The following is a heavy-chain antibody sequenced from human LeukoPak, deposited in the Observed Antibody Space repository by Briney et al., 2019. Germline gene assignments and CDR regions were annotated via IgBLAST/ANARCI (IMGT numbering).Heavy chain of an antibody. CDR1: GYTFTGYY. Sequence: ASVKVPCKASGYTFTGYYMHWVRQAPGQGLEWMGWINPNSGDTNYAQKFQGRVTMTRDTSISTAYMELSRLRSDDTAVYYCAREDYGDGTPWGQGTLVTVSS. V-gene: IGHV1-2*02. CDR3: AREDYGDGTP. J-gene: IGHJ5*02. CDR2: INPNSGDT. D-gene: IGHD4-17*01.